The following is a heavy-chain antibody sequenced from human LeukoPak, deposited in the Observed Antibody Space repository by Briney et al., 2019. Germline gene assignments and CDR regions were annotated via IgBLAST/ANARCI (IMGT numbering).Heavy chain of an antibody. V-gene: IGHV1-18*01. J-gene: IGHJ5*02. CDR1: GYTFTSYG. CDR2: IGAYNGNT. CDR3: AINPSRGYSYGSLLNWFDP. Sequence: ASVKVSCKASGYTFTSYGISWVRQAPGQGLEWMGWIGAYNGNTNYAQKLQGRVTMTTDTSTSTAYMELRSLRSDDTAVYYCAINPSRGYSYGSLLNWFDPWGQGTLVTVSS. D-gene: IGHD5-18*01.